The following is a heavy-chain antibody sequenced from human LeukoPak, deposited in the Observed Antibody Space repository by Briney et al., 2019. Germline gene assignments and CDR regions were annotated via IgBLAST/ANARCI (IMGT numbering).Heavy chain of an antibody. Sequence: GGCRRLSCAASGFTFRNYVMNWVRQAPGKGPEWGSAIGGTDGTTFYAAFVKGRFTISRDNSRNTLYLQMNGLRAEDTAVYYCTKRIDGAGSYYIDFWGQGTVVTVSS. CDR1: GFTFRNYV. CDR2: IGGTDGTT. J-gene: IGHJ4*02. V-gene: IGHV3-23*01. D-gene: IGHD3-10*01. CDR3: TKRIDGAGSYYIDF.